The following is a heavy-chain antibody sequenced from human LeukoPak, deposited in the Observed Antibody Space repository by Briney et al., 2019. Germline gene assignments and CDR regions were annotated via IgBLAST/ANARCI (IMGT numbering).Heavy chain of an antibody. D-gene: IGHD3-22*01. J-gene: IGHJ4*02. CDR1: GGSISSGGYY. CDR3: ARGTRDYYDSTGGLGY. V-gene: IGHV4-30-2*01. CDR2: IYHSGST. Sequence: SQTLSLTCTVSGGSISSGGYYWSWIRQPPGKGLEWIGYIYHSGSTYYNPSLKSRVTISVDRSKNQFSLKLSSVTAADTAVYYCARGTRDYYDSTGGLGYWGQGTLVTVSS.